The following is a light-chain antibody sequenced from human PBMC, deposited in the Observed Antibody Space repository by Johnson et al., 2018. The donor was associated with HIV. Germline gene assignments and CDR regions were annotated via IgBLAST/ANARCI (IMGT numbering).Light chain of an antibody. V-gene: IGLV1-51*02. CDR3: GTWDSSLGYV. J-gene: IGLJ1*01. CDR1: SSNIGNNY. CDR2: ENN. Sequence: QSVLTQPPSVSAAPGQKVTISCSGSSSNIGNNYVSWYQQLPGTAPKLLIYENNKRPSGIPDRFSGSKSGTSATLGITGLQTGDEADYYCGTWDSSLGYVFGTGTTVTVL.